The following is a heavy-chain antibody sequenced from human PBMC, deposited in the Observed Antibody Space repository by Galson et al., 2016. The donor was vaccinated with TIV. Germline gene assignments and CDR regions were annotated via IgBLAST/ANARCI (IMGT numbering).Heavy chain of an antibody. V-gene: IGHV3-66*02. J-gene: IGHJ6*02. D-gene: IGHD2-21*01. CDR2: ISSGGYT. Sequence: SLRLSCAASGLTVKSSYMTWVRQAPGKGLEFVSLISSGGYTFYADSAKGRFTISRDNSKNTVFLQMNSLRPEDTAIYYCARDRRFCGNECYLYYYYGMDVWGQGTTVTVSS. CDR1: GLTVKSSY. CDR3: ARDRRFCGNECYLYYYYGMDV.